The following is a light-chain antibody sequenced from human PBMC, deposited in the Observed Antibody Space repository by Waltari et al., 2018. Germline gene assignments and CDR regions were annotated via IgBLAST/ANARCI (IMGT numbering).Light chain of an antibody. J-gene: IGLJ2*01. V-gene: IGLV1-40*01. Sequence: QSVLTQPPSVSGAPGQSVTISCTGTSSNIGTDHDVHWYQQFPGTAPKLLIYSPPNRPSGGPARVSGSKSGTSASLAVTGLQTEDEADYYCQSLDGSLGGVLFGGGTHLTVL. CDR3: QSLDGSLGGVL. CDR2: SPP. CDR1: SSNIGTDHD.